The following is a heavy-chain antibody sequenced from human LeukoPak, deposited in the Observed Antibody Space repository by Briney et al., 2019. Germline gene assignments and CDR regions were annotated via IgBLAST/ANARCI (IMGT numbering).Heavy chain of an antibody. Sequence: ASVKVSCKASGYTFTSYGISWVRQAPGQGLVWMGWISAYNGNTNYAQKLQGRVTMTTDTSTSTAYMELRSLRSDDTAVYYCARIGRPGIAAAGTSSIDYWGQGTLVTVSS. D-gene: IGHD6-13*01. CDR1: GYTFTSYG. V-gene: IGHV1-18*01. CDR3: ARIGRPGIAAAGTSSIDY. CDR2: ISAYNGNT. J-gene: IGHJ4*02.